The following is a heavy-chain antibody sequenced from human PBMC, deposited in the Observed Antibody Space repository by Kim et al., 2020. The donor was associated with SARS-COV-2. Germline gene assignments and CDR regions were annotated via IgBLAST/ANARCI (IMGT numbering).Heavy chain of an antibody. Sequence: GGSLRLSCAASGFTFSNAWMSWVRQAPGKGLEWVGRIKSKTDGGTTDYAAPVKGRFTISRDDSKNTLYLQMNSLKTEDTAVYYCTTIGGYFDWYYFDYWGQGTLVTVSS. CDR3: TTIGGYFDWYYFDY. CDR2: IKSKTDGGTT. V-gene: IGHV3-15*01. J-gene: IGHJ4*02. D-gene: IGHD3-9*01. CDR1: GFTFSNAW.